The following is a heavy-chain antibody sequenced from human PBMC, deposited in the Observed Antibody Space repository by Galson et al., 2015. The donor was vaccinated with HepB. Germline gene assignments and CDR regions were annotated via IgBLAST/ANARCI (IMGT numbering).Heavy chain of an antibody. J-gene: IGHJ4*02. CDR1: GYTFTSYA. CDR3: ARIGLSSAVFDY. CDR2: INAGNGNT. Sequence: SVKVSCKASGYTFTSYAMHWVRQAPGQRLEWMGWINAGNGNTKYSQKFQGRVTITRDTSASTAYMELSSLRSEDTAVYYCARIGLSSAVFDYWGQGTLVTVSS. V-gene: IGHV1-3*01. D-gene: IGHD6-6*01.